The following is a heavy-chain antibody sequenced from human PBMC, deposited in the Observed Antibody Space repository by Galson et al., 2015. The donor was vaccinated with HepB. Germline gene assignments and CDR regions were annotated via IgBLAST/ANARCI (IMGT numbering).Heavy chain of an antibody. J-gene: IGHJ4*02. Sequence: SVKVSCKASGFTFTSSAMQWVRQARGQRLEWIGWIVVGSGNTTYAQKFQERVTITRDMSTSTAYMELSSLRSEDTAVYYCAAAPTGDYDILAADYWGQGTLVTVSS. D-gene: IGHD3-9*01. CDR1: GFTFTSSA. CDR2: IVVGSGNT. CDR3: AAAPTGDYDILAADY. V-gene: IGHV1-58*02.